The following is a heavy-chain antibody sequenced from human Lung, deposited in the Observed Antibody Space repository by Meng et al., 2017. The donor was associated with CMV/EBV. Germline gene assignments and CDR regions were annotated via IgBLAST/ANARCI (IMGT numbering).Heavy chain of an antibody. CDR2: IYHSGST. CDR3: ARVGWEHVADY. J-gene: IGHJ4*02. CDR1: GYSISSGYY. V-gene: IGHV4-38-2*02. Sequence: LXCTVSGYSISSGYYWGWIRQPPGKGLEWSGSIYHSGSTYYNPPLKSRVTISVDTSKNQFSLKLSSVTAADTAVYYCARVGWEHVADYWGQGTLVTVSS. D-gene: IGHD1-26*01.